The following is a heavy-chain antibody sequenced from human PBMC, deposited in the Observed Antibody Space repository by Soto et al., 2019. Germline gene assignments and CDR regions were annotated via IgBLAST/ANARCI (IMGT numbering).Heavy chain of an antibody. CDR3: ARKVRGLGFDY. CDR2: VNHSGST. Sequence: WETLSLTCAVYGGSFSGYYWSWIRQPPGKGLEWIGEVNHSGSTNYNPSLKSRVTISVDTSKNLFSLKLSSVTAADTAVYYCARKVRGLGFDYWGQGTLVTVSS. J-gene: IGHJ4*02. D-gene: IGHD3-10*01. V-gene: IGHV4-34*01. CDR1: GGSFSGYY.